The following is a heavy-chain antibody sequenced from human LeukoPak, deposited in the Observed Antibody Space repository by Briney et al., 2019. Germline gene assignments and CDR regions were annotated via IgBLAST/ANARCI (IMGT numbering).Heavy chain of an antibody. J-gene: IGHJ4*02. D-gene: IGHD1-26*01. Sequence: GGSLRLSCAASGFTVSSNYMSWVRQAPGKGLEWVSVIYSGGSTYYADSVKGRFTISRDNSKNTLYLQMNSLRAEDTAVYYCATLSGSPLSYFDYWGQGTLVTVSS. V-gene: IGHV3-53*01. CDR3: ATLSGSPLSYFDY. CDR1: GFTVSSNY. CDR2: IYSGGST.